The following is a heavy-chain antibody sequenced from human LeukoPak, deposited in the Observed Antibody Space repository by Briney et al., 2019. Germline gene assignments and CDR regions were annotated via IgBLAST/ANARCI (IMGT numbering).Heavy chain of an antibody. CDR1: GFTFTDYG. J-gene: IGHJ4*02. V-gene: IGHV3-30*02. CDR3: AKEGTASKPSDLDY. CDR2: IRFDGSNK. D-gene: IGHD1-1*01. Sequence: GGSLRLSCAASGFTFTDYGVHWVRQAPGKGLEWVAFIRFDGSNKYYADSVKGRFTISRDNSKNTLYLQINSLRTEDTAVYYCAKEGTASKPSDLDYWGQGTLVTVSS.